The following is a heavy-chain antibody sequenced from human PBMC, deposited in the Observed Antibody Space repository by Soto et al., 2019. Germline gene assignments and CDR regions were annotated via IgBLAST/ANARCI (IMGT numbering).Heavy chain of an antibody. CDR1: RVTFSDFD. V-gene: IGHV3-30*18. Sequence: QVQLVESGGGVVQPGTSLKLSCAVSRVTFSDFDMHWVRQAPGKGLEWVGMISKDGSEKHYGDSVTGRFTISRDNSNNMLFLQMSSLRPNDTAVYYCAKVRVPTPFYQYYGLDVWGQGTTVTV. CDR3: AKVRVPTPFYQYYGLDV. CDR2: ISKDGSEK. D-gene: IGHD2-15*01. J-gene: IGHJ6*02.